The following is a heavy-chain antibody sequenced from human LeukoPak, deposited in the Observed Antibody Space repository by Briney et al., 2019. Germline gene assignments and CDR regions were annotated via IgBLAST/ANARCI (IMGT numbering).Heavy chain of an antibody. CDR2: IFGSGGST. D-gene: IGHD6-19*01. J-gene: IGHJ4*02. CDR3: AKTTTGYSSGRFPGWPVDY. CDR1: GFTFSSYA. Sequence: TGGSLRLSCAASGFTFSSYAMYWVPQAPGKELEWVSGIFGSGGSTHYADSVKGRFTISRDNSKTKVDLQMNSLRAEDTAVYYCAKTTTGYSSGRFPGWPVDYWGQGTLVTVSS. V-gene: IGHV3-23*01.